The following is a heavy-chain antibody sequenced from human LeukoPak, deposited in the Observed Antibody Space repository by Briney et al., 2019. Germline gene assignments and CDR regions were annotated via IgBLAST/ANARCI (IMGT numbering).Heavy chain of an antibody. V-gene: IGHV4-59*01. CDR2: NSYSGST. J-gene: IGHJ5*02. D-gene: IGHD1-7*01. CDR3: ARALWLELRGDNWFDP. CDR1: GGSISTYY. Sequence: SETLSLTCTVSGGSISTYYWSLIRQPPGKELEWIGYNSYSGSTNYNPSLKSRVAISVDTSKSQFSLKLSSVAAADTAVYYCARALWLELRGDNWFDPWGQGTLVTVSS.